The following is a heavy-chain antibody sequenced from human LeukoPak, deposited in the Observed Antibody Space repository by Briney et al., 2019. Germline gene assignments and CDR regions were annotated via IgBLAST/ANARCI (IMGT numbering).Heavy chain of an antibody. J-gene: IGHJ4*02. CDR2: IYPGDSDT. CDR3: ARFGPLVWFGESPDN. Sequence: PGESLKISCKGSGYSFTSYWIGWVRQMPGKGLEWMGIIYPGDSDTRYSPSFQGQVTISADKSISTAYLQWSSLKASDTAMYYCARFGPLVWFGESPDNWGQGTLVTVSS. D-gene: IGHD3-10*01. V-gene: IGHV5-51*01. CDR1: GYSFTSYW.